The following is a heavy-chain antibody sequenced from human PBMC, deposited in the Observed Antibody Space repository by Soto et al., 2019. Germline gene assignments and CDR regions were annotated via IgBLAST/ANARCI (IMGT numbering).Heavy chain of an antibody. J-gene: IGHJ4*02. CDR3: PKGGGAGSDY. V-gene: IGHV3-7*01. Sequence: GGSLRLSCAASGFTFSSYYMSWVRQAQGKGLEWVANVNEDGGEKYYVDSVKGRFTVSRDNAENSLYLQMNRLRAEDTAGYYCPKGGGAGSDYWGQGPLVTVSS. D-gene: IGHD1-26*01. CDR2: VNEDGGEK. CDR1: GFTFSSYY.